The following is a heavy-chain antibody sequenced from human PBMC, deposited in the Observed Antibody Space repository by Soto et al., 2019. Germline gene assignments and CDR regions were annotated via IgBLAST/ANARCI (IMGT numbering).Heavy chain of an antibody. CDR2: IRSKAYGGTT. D-gene: IGHD6-19*01. CDR3: TRGEEGSGWYYYYYGMDV. Sequence: GGSLRLSCTASGFTFGDYAMSWFRQAPGKGLEWVGFIRSKAYGGTTEYAASVKGRFTISRDDSKSIAYLQMNSLKTEDTAVYYCTRGEEGSGWYYYYYGMDVWGQGTTVTVSS. J-gene: IGHJ6*02. V-gene: IGHV3-49*03. CDR1: GFTFGDYA.